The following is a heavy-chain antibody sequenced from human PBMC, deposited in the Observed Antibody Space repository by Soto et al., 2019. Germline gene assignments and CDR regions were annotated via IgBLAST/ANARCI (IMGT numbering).Heavy chain of an antibody. V-gene: IGHV4-39*01. CDR2: LFYNENT. CDR1: GGSISSSNYY. CDR3: ASLGVISPFDY. D-gene: IGHD3-16*02. Sequence: TSETLSLTCNVSGGSISSSNYYWAWIRQPPGKGLEWIGSLFYNENTYYNPSLKRRGNISVDTSKNQFSLKLSSVTAADTAVYYCASLGVISPFDYWGQGTLVTVSS. J-gene: IGHJ4*02.